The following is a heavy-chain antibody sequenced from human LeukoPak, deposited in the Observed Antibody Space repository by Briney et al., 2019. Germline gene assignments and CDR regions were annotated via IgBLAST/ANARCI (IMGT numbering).Heavy chain of an antibody. CDR1: RFIFRSYG. CDR3: AKDPGDGYNSFDY. D-gene: IGHD5-24*01. CDR2: IRSDGSTE. J-gene: IGHJ4*02. V-gene: IGHV3-30*02. Sequence: GGSLRLSCAASRFIFRSYGMHWVRQAPGKGLEWVAFIRSDGSTECYADSVKGRFTISRDNSKNTLYLQMNSLRAEDTAVYYCAKDPGDGYNSFDYWGQGTLVTVSS.